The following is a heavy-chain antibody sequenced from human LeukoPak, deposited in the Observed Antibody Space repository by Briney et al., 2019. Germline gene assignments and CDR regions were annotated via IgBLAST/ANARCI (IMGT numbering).Heavy chain of an antibody. CDR3: AREIVAGTFDY. CDR1: GFTFSDYY. J-gene: IGHJ4*02. Sequence: TTGGSLRLSCAASGFTFSDYYMSWIRQAPGKGLEWVSDISSSGHIISYADSVRGRFTISRGNSKNSLYLQMNSLRAEDTAVYYCAREIVAGTFDYWGQETLLTVSS. D-gene: IGHD6-19*01. CDR2: ISSSGHII. V-gene: IGHV3-11*01.